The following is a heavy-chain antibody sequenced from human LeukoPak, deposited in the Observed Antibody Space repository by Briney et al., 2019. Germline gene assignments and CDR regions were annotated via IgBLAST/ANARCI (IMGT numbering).Heavy chain of an antibody. CDR1: GFTFSSYW. CDR3: AREGETDAFDI. CDR2: IKQDGSEK. J-gene: IGHJ3*02. Sequence: GGSLRLTCAASGFTFSSYWMSWVRQAPGKGLEWVANIKQDGSEKYYVDSVKGRFTISRDNAKNSLYLQMNSLRAEDTAVYYCAREGETDAFDIWGQGTMVTVSS. D-gene: IGHD1-26*01. V-gene: IGHV3-7*01.